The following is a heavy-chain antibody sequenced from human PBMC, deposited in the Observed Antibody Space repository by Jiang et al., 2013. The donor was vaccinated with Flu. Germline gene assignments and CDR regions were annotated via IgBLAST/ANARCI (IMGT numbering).Heavy chain of an antibody. D-gene: IGHD2-2*01. CDR3: VRLRRIVVVPAAANAFDL. V-gene: IGHV4-4*02. J-gene: IGHJ3*01. Sequence: PGLVKPSGTLSLTCAVSGASISSNSWWSWVRQPPGKGLEWIGEIFHSGSLSYNPSLKSRVTLSVDKSKNQFSLNLSSVTAADTAVYYCVRLRRIVVVPAAANAFDLWGQGTMVTVSS. CDR1: GASISSNSW. CDR2: IFHSGSL.